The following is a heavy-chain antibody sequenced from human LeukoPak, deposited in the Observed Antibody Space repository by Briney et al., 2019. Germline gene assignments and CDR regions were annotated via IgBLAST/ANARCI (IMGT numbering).Heavy chain of an antibody. D-gene: IGHD5-18*01. CDR2: VSGSDDST. CDR3: AKSLRAYSYGYFDY. Sequence: GGSLRLSCAASGFTFSSYAMTWVRQAPGKGLERVSAVSGSDDSTYYADSVKGRFSISRDNSKNTLYLQMNSLRADDTAVYYCAKSLRAYSYGYFDYWGQGTLLTVSS. J-gene: IGHJ4*02. V-gene: IGHV3-23*01. CDR1: GFTFSSYA.